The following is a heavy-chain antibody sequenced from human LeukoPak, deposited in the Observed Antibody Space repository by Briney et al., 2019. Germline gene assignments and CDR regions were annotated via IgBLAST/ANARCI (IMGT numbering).Heavy chain of an antibody. D-gene: IGHD6-6*01. Sequence: PSETLSLTCTVSGGSISSGGYYWSWIRQHPGKGLEWIGYIYYSGSTYYNPSLKSRVTISVDTSKNQFSLKLSSVTAADTAVYYCARLSIAARLPFDYWGQGTLVTVSS. CDR3: ARLSIAARLPFDY. CDR2: IYYSGST. V-gene: IGHV4-31*03. CDR1: GGSISSGGYY. J-gene: IGHJ4*02.